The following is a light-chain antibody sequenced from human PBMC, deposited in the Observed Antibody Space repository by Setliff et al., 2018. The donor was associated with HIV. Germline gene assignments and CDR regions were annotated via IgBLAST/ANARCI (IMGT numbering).Light chain of an antibody. CDR1: SSDVGAYNY. J-gene: IGLJ1*01. CDR3: SSYTRSSSYV. CDR2: EVN. Sequence: QSALTQPPSASGSPGQSVTISCTGTSSDVGAYNYVSWYQHHPGKAPKLMIYEVNNRPSGVSNRFSGSKSGFTASLTISGLQAEDEADYYCSSYTRSSSYVFGTGTKVT. V-gene: IGLV2-14*01.